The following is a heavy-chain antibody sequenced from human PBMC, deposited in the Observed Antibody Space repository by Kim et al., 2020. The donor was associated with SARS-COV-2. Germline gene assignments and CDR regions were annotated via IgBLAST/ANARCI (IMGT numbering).Heavy chain of an antibody. Sequence: SETLSLTCTVSGGSISSSSYYWGWIRQPPGKGLEWIGSIYYSGSTYYNPSLKSRVTISVDTSKNQFSLKLSSVTAADTAVYYCARQRPSSWYEYFDLWGRGTMVPVSS. V-gene: IGHV4-39*07. CDR1: GGSISSSSYY. CDR3: ARQRPSSWYEYFDL. D-gene: IGHD6-13*01. J-gene: IGHJ2*01. CDR2: IYYSGST.